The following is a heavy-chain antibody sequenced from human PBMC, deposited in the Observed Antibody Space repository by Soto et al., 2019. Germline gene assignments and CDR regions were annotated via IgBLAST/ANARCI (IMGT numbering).Heavy chain of an antibody. V-gene: IGHV4-61*05. CDR3: ARLATRYYFDY. CDR2: IYYSGST. D-gene: IGHD1-1*01. Sequence: TLSLTCTVSGGSISSSSYYWGWIRQPPGKGLEWIGYIYYSGSTNYNPSLKSRVTISVDTSKNQFSLKMSSVTAADTAVYYCARLATRYYFDYWGQGTLVTVSS. J-gene: IGHJ4*02. CDR1: GGSISSSSYY.